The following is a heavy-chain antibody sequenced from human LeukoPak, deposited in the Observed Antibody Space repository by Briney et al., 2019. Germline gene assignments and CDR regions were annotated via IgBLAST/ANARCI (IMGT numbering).Heavy chain of an antibody. CDR2: TYYSGST. CDR3: ARDGRFPPEVLPRYFDY. V-gene: IGHV4-39*07. Sequence: PSETLSLTCTVSGGSISSSSYYWGWIRQPPGKGLEWIGSTYYSGSTYYNPSLKSRVTISVDTSKNQFSLKLSSVTAADTAVYYCARDGRFPPEVLPRYFDYWGQGTLVTVSS. J-gene: IGHJ4*02. CDR1: GGSISSSSYY. D-gene: IGHD1-26*01.